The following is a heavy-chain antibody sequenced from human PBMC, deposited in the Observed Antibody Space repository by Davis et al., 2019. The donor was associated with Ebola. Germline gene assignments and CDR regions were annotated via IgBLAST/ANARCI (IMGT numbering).Heavy chain of an antibody. V-gene: IGHV4-59*01. CDR3: AREIHTANYGEIFDP. CDR2: IYYSGST. D-gene: IGHD4-17*01. Sequence: SETLSLTCTASGGSISSYYWSWIRQPPGKGLEWIGYIYYSGSTNYNPSLKSRVTISVDTSKNQFSLKLSSVTAADTAVYYCAREIHTANYGEIFDPWGQGTLVTVSS. CDR1: GGSISSYY. J-gene: IGHJ5*02.